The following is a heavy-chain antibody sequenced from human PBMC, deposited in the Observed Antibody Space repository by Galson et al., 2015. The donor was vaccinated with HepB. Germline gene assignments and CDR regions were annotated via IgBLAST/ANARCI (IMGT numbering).Heavy chain of an antibody. CDR3: ARGKGGYYGSGSNYFAMDV. CDR1: GGSFSTHS. J-gene: IGHJ6*02. D-gene: IGHD3-10*01. V-gene: IGHV4-34*01. CDR2: INQSGST. Sequence: ETLSLTCAVYGGSFSTHSWTWIRQPPGKGLEWIGEINQSGSTKHNPSLRRRVTISVDTSKRQVSLKLSSVTAADTAVYYCARGKGGYYGSGSNYFAMDVWGHGTTVTVSS.